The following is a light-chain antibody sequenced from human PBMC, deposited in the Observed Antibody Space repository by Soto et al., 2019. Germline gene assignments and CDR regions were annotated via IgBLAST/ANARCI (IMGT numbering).Light chain of an antibody. V-gene: IGKV3-20*01. CDR3: QTPIT. J-gene: IGKJ5*01. CDR1: QSVSSSY. Sequence: EIVLTQSPGTLSLSPGERATLSCRASQSVSSSYLAWYQQKPGQAPRLLIYGASSRATGIPDRFSGSGSGTHFTLTISSLEPEDFAVYYCQTPITFGQGTRLEIK. CDR2: GAS.